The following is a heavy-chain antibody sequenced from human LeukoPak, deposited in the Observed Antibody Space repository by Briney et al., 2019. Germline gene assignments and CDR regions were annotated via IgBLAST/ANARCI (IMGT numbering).Heavy chain of an antibody. V-gene: IGHV1-2*02. J-gene: IGHJ4*02. Sequence: ASVKVSCKASGYTFTGYYMHWVRQAPGQGLEWMGWINPNSGGTNYAQKFQGRVTMTTDTSTSTAYMELRSLRSDDTAVYYCARDNPGIAAAGTLGNFDYWGQGTLVTVSS. D-gene: IGHD6-13*01. CDR1: GYTFTGYY. CDR3: ARDNPGIAAAGTLGNFDY. CDR2: INPNSGGT.